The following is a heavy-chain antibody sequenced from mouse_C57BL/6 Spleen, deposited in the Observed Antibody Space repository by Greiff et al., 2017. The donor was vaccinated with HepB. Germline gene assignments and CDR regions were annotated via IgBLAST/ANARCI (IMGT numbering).Heavy chain of an antibody. CDR2: IDPSDSYT. D-gene: IGHD2-1*01. V-gene: IGHV1-50*01. Sequence: QVQLQQPGAELVKPGASVKLSCKASGYTFTSYWMQWVKQRPGQGLEWIGEIDPSDSYTNYNQKFKGKATLTVDTSSSTAYMQLSSLTSEDSAVYYCARSVGGYYGNFWGQGTLVTVSA. J-gene: IGHJ3*01. CDR1: GYTFTSYW. CDR3: ARSVGGYYGNF.